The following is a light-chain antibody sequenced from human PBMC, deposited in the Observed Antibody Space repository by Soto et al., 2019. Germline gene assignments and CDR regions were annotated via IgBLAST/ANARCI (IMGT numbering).Light chain of an antibody. CDR2: TNN. CDR3: AAWDDSLNARV. Sequence: QSVLTQPPSASGTPGQSVTISCSGSSSNIGSSNVNWYQQLPGTAPKLLIYTNNQRPSGVPDRFSGSKSGTSASLAISGLQYEDEADYYCAAWDDSLNARVFGNGNKVTV. J-gene: IGLJ1*01. CDR1: SSNIGSSN. V-gene: IGLV1-44*01.